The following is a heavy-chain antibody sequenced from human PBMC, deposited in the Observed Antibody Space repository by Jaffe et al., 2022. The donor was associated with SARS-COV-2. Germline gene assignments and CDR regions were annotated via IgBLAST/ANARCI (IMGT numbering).Heavy chain of an antibody. CDR2: INHSGST. CDR1: GGSFSGYY. J-gene: IGHJ4*02. CDR3: ARVGAVAGTSGSVDY. V-gene: IGHV4-34*01. D-gene: IGHD6-19*01. Sequence: QVQLQQWGAGLLKPSETLSLTCAVYGGSFSGYYWSWIRQPPGKGLEWIGEINHSGSTNYNPSLKSRVTISVDTSKNQFSLKLSSVTAADTAVYYCARVGAVAGTSGSVDYWGQGTLVTVSS.